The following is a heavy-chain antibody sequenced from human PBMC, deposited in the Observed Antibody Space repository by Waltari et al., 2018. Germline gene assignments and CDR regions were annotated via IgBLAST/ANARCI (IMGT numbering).Heavy chain of an antibody. CDR1: GFSFTNYG. V-gene: IGHV3-13*01. J-gene: IGHJ3*02. Sequence: EKLVESGGGVVQSGRRMRLSCAATGFSFTNYGMHWVRQATGKGLYCVSAIVTAGDTYYLGSVKSRFTISRENAKNSLYLQRNSLRAGDTAMYYCARATTYAFDIWGQGTMVTVSS. CDR3: ARATTYAFDI. CDR2: IVTAGDT.